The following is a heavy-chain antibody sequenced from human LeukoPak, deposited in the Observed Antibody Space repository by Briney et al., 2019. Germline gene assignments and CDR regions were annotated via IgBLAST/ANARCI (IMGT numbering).Heavy chain of an antibody. CDR1: GGSFSGYY. Sequence: SETLSLTCAVYGGSFSGYYWSWIRQPPGKGLEWIGEINHSGSTNYNPSLKSRVTISADRSKNQFSLKLSSVTAADTAVYYCGARRAFDIWGQGTMVTVSS. V-gene: IGHV4-34*01. CDR3: GARRAFDI. CDR2: INHSGST. J-gene: IGHJ3*02. D-gene: IGHD6-6*01.